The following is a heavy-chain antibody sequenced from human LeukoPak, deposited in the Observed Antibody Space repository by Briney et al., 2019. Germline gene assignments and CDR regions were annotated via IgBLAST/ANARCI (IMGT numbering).Heavy chain of an antibody. Sequence: AGGSLRLSCAASGFTFSSYGMPWVRQAPGKGLEWVAVISYDGSNKYYADSVKGRFTISRDNSKNTLYLQMNSLRAEDTAVYYCARGPSGYHNTGGQGTLVTVSS. J-gene: IGHJ4*02. CDR1: GFTFSSYG. D-gene: IGHD5-12*01. CDR3: ARGPSGYHNT. CDR2: ISYDGSNK. V-gene: IGHV3-30*03.